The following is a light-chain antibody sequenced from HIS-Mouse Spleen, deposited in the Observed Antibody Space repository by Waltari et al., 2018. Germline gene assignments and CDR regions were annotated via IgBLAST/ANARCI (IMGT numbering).Light chain of an antibody. CDR1: ALPKQY. J-gene: IGLJ2*01. CDR2: KDS. V-gene: IGLV3-25*03. Sequence: SYELTHPPSVSVSPGQTARLTCSGDALPKQYAYWYQQKPGQAPVLVIYKDSERPSGIPERFSGSSSGTTVTLTISGVQAEDEADYYCQSADSSGTYPVFGGGTKLTVL. CDR3: QSADSSGTYPV.